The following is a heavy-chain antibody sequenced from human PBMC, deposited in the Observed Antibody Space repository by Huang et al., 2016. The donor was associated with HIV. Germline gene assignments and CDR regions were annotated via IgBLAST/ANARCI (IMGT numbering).Heavy chain of an antibody. J-gene: IGHJ4*02. Sequence: EVQLLESGGGLVQPGGSLRLSCAASGFTFSSYAMSWVRQAPGKGLEWGSVSSGGGGRTDYADSVKGRFTIARDNSKNTLYLQMNSLRAEDAAVYYCAKDPYSSSWFDHFDYWGQGTLVTVSS. D-gene: IGHD6-13*01. CDR3: AKDPYSSSWFDHFDY. V-gene: IGHV3-23*01. CDR2: SSGGGGRT. CDR1: GFTFSSYA.